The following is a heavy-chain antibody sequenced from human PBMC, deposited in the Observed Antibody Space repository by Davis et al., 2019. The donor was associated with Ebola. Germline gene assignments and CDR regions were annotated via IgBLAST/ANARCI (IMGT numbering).Heavy chain of an antibody. CDR2: INPNSGGT. J-gene: IGHJ4*02. CDR3: FARPRNYVDY. D-gene: IGHD1-14*01. V-gene: IGHV1-2*06. Sequence: AASVKVSCKASGYTFTNYYMHWVRQAPGQGLEWMGRINPNSGGTNYAQKFQGRVTMTRDTSISTAYMELSRLRSDDTAVYYCFARPRNYVDYLGQGTLVTVSS. CDR1: GYTFTNYY.